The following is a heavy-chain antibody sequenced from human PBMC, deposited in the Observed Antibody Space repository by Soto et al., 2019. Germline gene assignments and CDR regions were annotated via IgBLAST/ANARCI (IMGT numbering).Heavy chain of an antibody. J-gene: IGHJ5*02. CDR1: GGSISSGDYY. CDR3: ARGQDTAMARGWFDP. D-gene: IGHD5-18*01. CDR2: IYYSGST. V-gene: IGHV4-30-4*01. Sequence: QVQLQESGPGLVKPSQTLSLTCTVSGGSISSGDYYWSWIRQPPGKGLEWIGYIYYSGSTYYNPSLKSRFTVSVDASKNQFSLKLSSVTAADTAVYYCARGQDTAMARGWFDPWGQGPLVTVSS.